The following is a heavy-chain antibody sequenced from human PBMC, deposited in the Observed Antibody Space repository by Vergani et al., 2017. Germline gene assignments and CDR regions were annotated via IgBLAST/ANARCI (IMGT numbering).Heavy chain of an antibody. Sequence: QVQLVQSGAEVKKPGASVKVSCKASGYTFTGYYMHWVRQAPGQGLEWMGWINPNSGCTNYAQKFQGRVTMTRDTSISTAYMELSSLRSDDTAVYYCTSAEAIAAAGKGGRNLYYYYCMDFWSKGTTVTVSS. CDR1: GYTFTGYY. J-gene: IGHJ6*03. D-gene: IGHD6-13*01. CDR2: INPNSGCT. V-gene: IGHV1-2*02. CDR3: TSAEAIAAAGKGGRNLYYYYCMDF.